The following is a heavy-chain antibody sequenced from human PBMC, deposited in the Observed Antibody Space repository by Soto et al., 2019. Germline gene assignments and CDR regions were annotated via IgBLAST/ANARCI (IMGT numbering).Heavy chain of an antibody. J-gene: IGHJ5*02. D-gene: IGHD4-4*01. V-gene: IGHV3-30*18. Sequence: GGSLRLSCAASGFTFSSYGMHWVRQAPGKGLEWVAVISYDGSNKYYADSVKGRFTISRDNSKNTLYLQMSSLRAEDTAVYYCAKPVGNSAGGKWFDPWGQGTLVTV. CDR1: GFTFSSYG. CDR2: ISYDGSNK. CDR3: AKPVGNSAGGKWFDP.